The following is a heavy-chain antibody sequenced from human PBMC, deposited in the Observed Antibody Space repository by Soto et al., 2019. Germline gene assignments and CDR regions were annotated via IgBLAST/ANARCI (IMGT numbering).Heavy chain of an antibody. J-gene: IGHJ2*01. Sequence: QVQLVQSGAEVKKPGASVKVSCKASGYTFTSYAMHWVRQAPGQRLEWMGWINAGNGNTKYSQKFQGRVTITRDTSASTAYMELSSLRSEDTAVYYCARGGAIWGIWYFDLWGRGTLVTVSS. V-gene: IGHV1-3*01. CDR1: GYTFTSYA. CDR3: ARGGAIWGIWYFDL. D-gene: IGHD3-16*01. CDR2: INAGNGNT.